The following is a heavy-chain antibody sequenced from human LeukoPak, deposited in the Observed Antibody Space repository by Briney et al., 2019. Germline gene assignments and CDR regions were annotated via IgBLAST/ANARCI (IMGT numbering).Heavy chain of an antibody. J-gene: IGHJ6*03. CDR2: INHSGST. CDR3: ARRFYDILTGYYPAYYYYYMDV. Sequence: KPSETLSLTCAVYGGSFSGYYWSWIRQPPGKGLEWIGEINHSGSTNYNPSLKSRVTISVDTSKNQFSLKLSSVTAADTAVYYCARRFYDILTGYYPAYYYYYMDVWGKGTTVTISS. V-gene: IGHV4-34*01. CDR1: GGSFSGYY. D-gene: IGHD3-9*01.